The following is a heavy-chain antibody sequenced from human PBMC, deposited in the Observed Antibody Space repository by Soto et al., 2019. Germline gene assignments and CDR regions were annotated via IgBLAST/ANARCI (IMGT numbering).Heavy chain of an antibody. D-gene: IGHD3-3*01. Sequence: PGGSLRLSCAASGFTLSSYWMSWVRQAPGKGLEWVANIKQDGSEKYYVDSVKGRFTISRDNAKNSLYLQMNSLRAEDTAVYYCASSEPRITIFGVATYYYYYGMDVWGQGTTVTVSS. V-gene: IGHV3-7*01. J-gene: IGHJ6*02. CDR2: IKQDGSEK. CDR1: GFTLSSYW. CDR3: ASSEPRITIFGVATYYYYYGMDV.